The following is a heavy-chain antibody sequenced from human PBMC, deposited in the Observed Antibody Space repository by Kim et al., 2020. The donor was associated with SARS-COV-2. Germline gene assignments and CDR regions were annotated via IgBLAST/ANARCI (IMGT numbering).Heavy chain of an antibody. Sequence: GGSLRLSCAASGFTFSSYSMNWVRQAPGKGLEWVSSISSSSSYIYYADSVKGRFTISRDNAKNSLYLQMNSLRAEDTAVYYCARDRVRFLEWLSPSHYYGMDVWGQGTTVTVSS. V-gene: IGHV3-21*01. D-gene: IGHD3-3*01. CDR1: GFTFSSYS. CDR2: ISSSSSYI. CDR3: ARDRVRFLEWLSPSHYYGMDV. J-gene: IGHJ6*02.